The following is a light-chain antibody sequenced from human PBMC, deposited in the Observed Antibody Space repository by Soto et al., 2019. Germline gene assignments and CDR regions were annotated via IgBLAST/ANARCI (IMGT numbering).Light chain of an antibody. J-gene: IGKJ4*01. CDR1: QTVRNGY. V-gene: IGKV3-20*01. Sequence: EIVLTQSPGFLSVSPGERATLSCRASQTVRNGYLAWYQHKAGQATRLLIYRTLSRAAGIPDRFSGSGSGTDFTLTISRLEPEDFAVYFCQQYADSPVTFGGGTKVEIK. CDR2: RTL. CDR3: QQYADSPVT.